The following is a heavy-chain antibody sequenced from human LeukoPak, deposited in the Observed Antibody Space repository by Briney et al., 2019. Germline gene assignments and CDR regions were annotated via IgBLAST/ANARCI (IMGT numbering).Heavy chain of an antibody. D-gene: IGHD7-27*01. CDR2: IRYDGSNK. Sequence: QPGGSLRLSCVASGFSFNSYGMHWVRQAPGKGLEWVAFIRYDGSNKYYADSVKGRFTISRDNSKNTLYLQMNSLRAEDTAVYSCATQTPPAKLGNYWGRGTLVTVSS. CDR3: ATQTPPAKLGNY. V-gene: IGHV3-30*02. CDR1: GFSFNSYG. J-gene: IGHJ4*02.